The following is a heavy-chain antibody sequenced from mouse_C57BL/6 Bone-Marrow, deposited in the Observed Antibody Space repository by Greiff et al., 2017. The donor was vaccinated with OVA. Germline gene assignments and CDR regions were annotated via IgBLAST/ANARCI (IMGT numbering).Heavy chain of an antibody. D-gene: IGHD3-1*01. V-gene: IGHV5-16*01. Sequence: DVQLVESEGGLVQPGSSMKLSCTASGFTFSDYYMAWVRQVPEKGLEWVANINYDGSSTYYLDSLKSRFIISRDNAKNILYLQMSSLKSEDTATYYCARGLPYFDYWGQGTTLTVSS. CDR2: INYDGSST. J-gene: IGHJ2*01. CDR3: ARGLPYFDY. CDR1: GFTFSDYY.